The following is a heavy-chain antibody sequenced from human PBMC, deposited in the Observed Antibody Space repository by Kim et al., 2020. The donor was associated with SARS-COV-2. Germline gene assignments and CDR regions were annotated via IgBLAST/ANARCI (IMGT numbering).Heavy chain of an antibody. Sequence: TNSNPSRKRRVTIPVDTSKNQFSLKLSSVTAADTAVYYCARGDWGTSFDYWGQGTLVTVSS. V-gene: IGHV4-61*02. J-gene: IGHJ4*02. D-gene: IGHD3-16*01. CDR2: T. CDR3: ARGDWGTSFDY.